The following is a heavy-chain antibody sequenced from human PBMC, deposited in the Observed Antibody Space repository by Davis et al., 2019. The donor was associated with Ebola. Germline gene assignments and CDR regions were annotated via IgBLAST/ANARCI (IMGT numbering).Heavy chain of an antibody. CDR1: GYSFTSYW. D-gene: IGHD3-16*01. CDR2: IYPGDSET. V-gene: IGHV5-51*01. Sequence: KVSCKGSGYSFTSYWIAWVRQMPGKGLECMGIIYPGDSETRYSPSFQGQVTISADKSINTAYLQWSSLRAADTAIYYCARQWGTVIPPAYWGQGTLVTVSS. J-gene: IGHJ4*02. CDR3: ARQWGTVIPPAY.